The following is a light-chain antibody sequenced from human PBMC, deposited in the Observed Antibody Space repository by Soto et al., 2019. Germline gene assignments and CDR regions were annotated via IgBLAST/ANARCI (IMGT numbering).Light chain of an antibody. V-gene: IGLV2-14*01. CDR3: CSYTTSNTRQIV. Sequence: QSVLTQPASVSGSPGQSITISCTGTSSDVGGYNNVSWYQQHPGKAPKFMIYDVSNRPSGVSNRFSGSKSGNTASLTISGLQAEDEAEYYCCSYTTSNTRQIVFGTGTKLTVL. CDR2: DVS. J-gene: IGLJ1*01. CDR1: SSDVGGYNN.